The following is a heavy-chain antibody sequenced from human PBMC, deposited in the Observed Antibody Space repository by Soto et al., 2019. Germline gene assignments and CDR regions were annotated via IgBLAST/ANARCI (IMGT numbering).Heavy chain of an antibody. CDR1: GFTFSSYA. V-gene: IGHV3-23*01. J-gene: IGHJ4*02. Sequence: PGGSLRLSCAASGFTFSSYAMTWVRQAPGKGLEWVSAISYSGVSTYYADSVKGRFTISRDSSENTLSLQMNSLRDEDTALYYCVRYCSTTLCNGVATRTFDYWGQGTLVTVSS. CDR2: ISYSGVST. D-gene: IGHD2-2*01. CDR3: VRYCSTTLCNGVATRTFDY.